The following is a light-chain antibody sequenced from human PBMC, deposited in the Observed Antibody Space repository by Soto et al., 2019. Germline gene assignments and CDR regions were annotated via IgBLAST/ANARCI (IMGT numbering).Light chain of an antibody. CDR2: AAY. V-gene: IGKV1-27*01. J-gene: IGKJ1*01. CDR1: QGISNY. CDR3: QKYNSAPWT. Sequence: DIQMTQSPSTLSGSVGDRVTIPCRASQGISNYLAWYQQKPGKVPKLLIYAAYTLQSGVPSRFSGSGSGTDFTLTISSLQPEDVATYYCQKYNSAPWTFGQGTKVDIK.